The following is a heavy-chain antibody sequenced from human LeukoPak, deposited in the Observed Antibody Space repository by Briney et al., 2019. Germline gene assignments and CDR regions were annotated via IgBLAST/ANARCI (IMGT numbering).Heavy chain of an antibody. CDR3: ATIVESATLY. Sequence: PGGSLRLSCAASGFTFINYGMSWVRQAPGKGLEWVSAIGPSGANTYYADSVKGRFAISRDNSMNSLFLQMYTLRPDDTAVYYCATIVESATLYWGQGTLVTVSS. V-gene: IGHV3-23*01. CDR1: GFTFINYG. CDR2: IGPSGANT. J-gene: IGHJ4*02. D-gene: IGHD5-24*01.